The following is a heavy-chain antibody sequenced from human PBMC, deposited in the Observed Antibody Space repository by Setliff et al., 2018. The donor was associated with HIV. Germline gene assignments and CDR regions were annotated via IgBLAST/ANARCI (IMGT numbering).Heavy chain of an antibody. D-gene: IGHD3-3*02. J-gene: IGHJ4*02. CDR3: ARHPMSPFLEWSYDS. CDR1: GYTFTSYG. Sequence: ASVKVSCKAAGYTFTSYGISWVRQAPGQGLEWMGGIIPIYGTANSAHKFQGRVTMTTDTSTSTAYMELRNLRSDDTAVDYCARHPMSPFLEWSYDSWGQGTLVTVSS. CDR2: IIPIYGTA. V-gene: IGHV1-18*01.